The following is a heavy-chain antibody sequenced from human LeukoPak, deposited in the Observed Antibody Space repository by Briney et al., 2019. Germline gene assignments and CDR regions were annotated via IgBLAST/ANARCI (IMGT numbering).Heavy chain of an antibody. J-gene: IGHJ4*02. CDR1: GGTFSSYA. D-gene: IGHD2-2*01. Sequence: PGASVKVSCKASGGTFSSYAISWVRQAPGQGLEWMGGIIPIFGTANYAQKFQGRVTITTDESTSTAYMELSSLRSEDTAVYYCASWAPSGYCSSTSCYVSGSDYWGQGTLVTVSS. CDR2: IIPIFGTA. V-gene: IGHV1-69*05. CDR3: ASWAPSGYCSSTSCYVSGSDY.